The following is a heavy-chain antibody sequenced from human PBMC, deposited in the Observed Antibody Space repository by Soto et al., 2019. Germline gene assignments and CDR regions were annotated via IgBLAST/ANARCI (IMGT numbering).Heavy chain of an antibody. V-gene: IGHV2-5*01. CDR2: IYWHDVE. CDR1: GFSLTTTGVG. D-gene: IGHD2-8*02. J-gene: IGHJ4*02. CDR3: AHRQYQYCTAGNCYFDY. Sequence: SGPTLVNPTQTLTLTCTFSGFSLTTTGVGVGWIRQPPGKALEWLALIYWHDVERYSPSLKSRLTITKDTSKNQVVLTMTNLDPVDTATYYCAHRQYQYCTAGNCYFDYWGQGIPVTVS.